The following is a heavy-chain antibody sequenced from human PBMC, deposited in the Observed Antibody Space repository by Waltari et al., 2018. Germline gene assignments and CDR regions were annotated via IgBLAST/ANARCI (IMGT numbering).Heavy chain of an antibody. J-gene: IGHJ4*02. Sequence: EVQLVESGGGLVQPGGSLRLSCAASGCTLGSYEMNWVRQAPGRGLEWVSYIISSGDGTYYADSVKGRFTISRDNAKNSLYLQMNSLRVEDTAVYYCARDTQQQLGLFDYWGQGTLVTVSS. CDR3: ARDTQQQLGLFDY. CDR2: IISSGDGT. CDR1: GCTLGSYE. D-gene: IGHD6-13*01. V-gene: IGHV3-48*03.